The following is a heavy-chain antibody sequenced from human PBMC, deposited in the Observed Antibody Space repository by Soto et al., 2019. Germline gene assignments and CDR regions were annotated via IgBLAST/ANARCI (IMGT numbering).Heavy chain of an antibody. Sequence: ASVKVSCKASGYTFTSYAMHWVRQAPGQRLEWMGWINAGNGNTKYSQKFQGRVTITRDTSASTAYMELSSLRSEDTAVYYCARDAYGDSTYYYYYMDVWGKGTTVTVSS. CDR1: GYTFTSYA. CDR3: ARDAYGDSTYYYYYMDV. J-gene: IGHJ6*03. CDR2: INAGNGNT. D-gene: IGHD4-17*01. V-gene: IGHV1-3*01.